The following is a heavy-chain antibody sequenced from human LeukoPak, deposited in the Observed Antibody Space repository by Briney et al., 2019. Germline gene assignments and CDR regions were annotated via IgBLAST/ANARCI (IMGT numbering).Heavy chain of an antibody. J-gene: IGHJ4*02. D-gene: IGHD3-22*01. CDR1: GFTFSSYS. CDR2: ISSSSSYI. Sequence: GGSLRLSCAASGFTFSSYSMNWVRQAPGKGLEWVSSISSSSSYIYYADSVKGRFTISRDNAKNSLYLQMNSLRAEDTAVYYCARGAPYYYDSSGYYGMFYWGQGTLVTVSS. V-gene: IGHV3-21*01. CDR3: ARGAPYYYDSSGYYGMFY.